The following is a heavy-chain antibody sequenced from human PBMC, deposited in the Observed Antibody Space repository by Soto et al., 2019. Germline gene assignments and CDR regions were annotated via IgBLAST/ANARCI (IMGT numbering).Heavy chain of an antibody. J-gene: IGHJ4*02. Sequence: QVQLVESGGGVVQPGRSLRLSCVASGFTFSNYAMHWVRQAPGKGLEWVAIISYDGRNKYYADSVKGRFTISRDNSKNPLDLQMNSLRAEDTAVYYCAKDRGRYCSGGSCYLFDYWGQGTLVTVSS. V-gene: IGHV3-30*04. D-gene: IGHD2-15*01. CDR3: AKDRGRYCSGGSCYLFDY. CDR1: GFTFSNYA. CDR2: ISYDGRNK.